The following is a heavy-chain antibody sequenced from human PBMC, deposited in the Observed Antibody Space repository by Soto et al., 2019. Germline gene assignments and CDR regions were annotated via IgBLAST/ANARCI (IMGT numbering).Heavy chain of an antibody. V-gene: IGHV1-18*04. Sequence: ASVKVSCKASGYTFTSYGISWVRQAPGQGLEWMGWISAYNGNTNYAQKLQGRVTMTTDTSTSTAYMELRSLRSDDTAVYYCARNSIKWNNNWFDPWGQGTLVTVSS. CDR3: ARNSIKWNNNWFDP. CDR1: GYTFTSYG. J-gene: IGHJ5*02. D-gene: IGHD1-20*01. CDR2: ISAYNGNT.